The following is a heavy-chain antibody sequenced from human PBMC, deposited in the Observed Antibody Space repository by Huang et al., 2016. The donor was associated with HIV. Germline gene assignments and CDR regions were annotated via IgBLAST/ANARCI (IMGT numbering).Heavy chain of an antibody. D-gene: IGHD3-10*01. CDR3: ARGFGINYNHEAFDV. J-gene: IGHJ3*01. CDR2: RNPKSGNV. Sequence: QIQLAQSGAEVKKPGASVKVSCKASGYTFTNYDINWVRQASGQGIEWRGWRNPKSGNVGYTKKFQGRVDILRNSSINTSYLEVTSLTSEDTAVYYWARGFGINYNHEAFDVWGQGTMVTVSS. CDR1: GYTFTNYD. V-gene: IGHV1-8*01.